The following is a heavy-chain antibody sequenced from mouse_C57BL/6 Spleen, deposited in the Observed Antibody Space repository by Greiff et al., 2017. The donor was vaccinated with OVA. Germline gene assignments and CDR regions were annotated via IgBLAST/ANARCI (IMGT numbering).Heavy chain of an antibody. CDR2: IHPNSGST. CDR1: GYTFTSYW. V-gene: IGHV1-64*01. CDR3: ARPYYDYDDWFAY. D-gene: IGHD2-4*01. Sequence: VQLQQPGAELVKPGASVKLSCKASGYTFTSYWMHWVKQRPGQGLEWIGMIHPNSGSTNYNEKFKSKATLTVDKSSSTAYMQLSSLTSEDSAVYYCARPYYDYDDWFAYWAKGLWSLSLQ. J-gene: IGHJ3*01.